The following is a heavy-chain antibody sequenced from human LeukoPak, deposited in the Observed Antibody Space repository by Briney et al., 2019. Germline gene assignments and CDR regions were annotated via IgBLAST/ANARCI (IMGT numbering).Heavy chain of an antibody. CDR2: ISDSGAM. Sequence: GGSLRLSCAASGFTFSTYSMKWVRQAPGKGLEWVSYISDSGAMYYADSVRGRFTISRENAQNSLFLQMNSLRAEDTAVYYCARSSGSYLAWGQGTLVTVSS. J-gene: IGHJ5*02. V-gene: IGHV3-48*01. CDR3: ARSSGSYLA. CDR1: GFTFSTYS. D-gene: IGHD1-26*01.